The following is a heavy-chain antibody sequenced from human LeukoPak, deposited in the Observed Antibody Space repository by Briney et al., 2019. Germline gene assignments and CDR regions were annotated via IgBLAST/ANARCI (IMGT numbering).Heavy chain of an antibody. D-gene: IGHD3-10*01. V-gene: IGHV3-7*03. CDR2: IKQDGSEK. J-gene: IGHJ4*02. CDR1: GFTFSSYW. CDR3: ARAPLKWFGESPGLDY. Sequence: PGGSLRLSCAASGFTFSSYWMSWVRQAPVKGLEWVANIKQDGSEKYYVDSVKGRFTISRDNAKNSLYLQMNSLRAEDTAVYYCARAPLKWFGESPGLDYWGQGTLVTVSS.